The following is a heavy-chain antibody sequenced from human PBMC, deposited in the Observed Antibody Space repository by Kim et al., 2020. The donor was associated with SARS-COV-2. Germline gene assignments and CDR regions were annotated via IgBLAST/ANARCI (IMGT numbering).Heavy chain of an antibody. J-gene: IGHJ5*02. Sequence: SETLSLTCTVSGGSISSGSYYWSWIRQPAGKGLEWIGRIYTSGSTNYNPSLKSRVTISVDTSKNQFSLKLSSVTAADTAVYYCARGSRITMVRGVITTANWFDPWGQGTLVTVSS. CDR3: ARGSRITMVRGVITTANWFDP. D-gene: IGHD3-10*01. V-gene: IGHV4-61*02. CDR1: GGSISSGSYY. CDR2: IYTSGST.